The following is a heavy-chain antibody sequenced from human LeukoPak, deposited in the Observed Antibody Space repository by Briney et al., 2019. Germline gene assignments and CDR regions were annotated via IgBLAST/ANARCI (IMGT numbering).Heavy chain of an antibody. J-gene: IGHJ5*02. CDR1: GGSFSGYY. CDR2: INHSGST. V-gene: IGHV4-34*01. Sequence: SETLSLTCAVYGGSFSGYYWSWIRQPPGKGLEWIGEINHSGSTNYNPSLKSRVTISVDTSKNQFSLKLSSVTAADTAVYYCARLYRPFAAPGPANGWFDPWGQGTLVTVSS. CDR3: ARLYRPFAAPGPANGWFDP. D-gene: IGHD2-2*02.